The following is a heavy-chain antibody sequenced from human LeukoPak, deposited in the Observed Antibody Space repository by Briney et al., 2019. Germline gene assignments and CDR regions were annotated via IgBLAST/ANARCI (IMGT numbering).Heavy chain of an antibody. Sequence: SVKVSCKASGYTFTGYYMHWVRQAPGQGLEWMGWINPNSGDTGYAQKFQGRVTITRNTSISTAYMELSSLRSEDTAVFYCAKDRDDYVWGSYLGAFDIWGQGTMVTVSS. CDR3: AKDRDDYVWGSYLGAFDI. V-gene: IGHV1-8*03. CDR2: INPNSGDT. D-gene: IGHD3-16*01. J-gene: IGHJ3*02. CDR1: GYTFTGYY.